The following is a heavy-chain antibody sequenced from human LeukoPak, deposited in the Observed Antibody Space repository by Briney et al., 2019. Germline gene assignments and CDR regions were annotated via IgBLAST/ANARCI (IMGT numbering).Heavy chain of an antibody. CDR1: GFTFSSYG. Sequence: GGSLRLSCAASGFTFSSYGMHWVRQAPGKGLEWVAFIRYDGSNKYYADSVKGRITISRDNSKNTLYLQMNSLRAEDTAVYYCAKDPVVRSGSYYFDYWGQGTLVTVSS. D-gene: IGHD1-26*01. J-gene: IGHJ4*02. CDR3: AKDPVVRSGSYYFDY. V-gene: IGHV3-30*02. CDR2: IRYDGSNK.